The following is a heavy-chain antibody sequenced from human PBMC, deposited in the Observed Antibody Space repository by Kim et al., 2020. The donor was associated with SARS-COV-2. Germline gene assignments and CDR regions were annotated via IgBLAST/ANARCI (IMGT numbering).Heavy chain of an antibody. D-gene: IGHD3-22*01. J-gene: IGHJ4*02. V-gene: IGHV4-39*01. Sequence: SLKSRVTISVDTSKNQFSLKLSSVTAADTAVYYCARQMGITMIVVVISTHFDYWGQGTLVTVSS. CDR3: ARQMGITMIVVVISTHFDY.